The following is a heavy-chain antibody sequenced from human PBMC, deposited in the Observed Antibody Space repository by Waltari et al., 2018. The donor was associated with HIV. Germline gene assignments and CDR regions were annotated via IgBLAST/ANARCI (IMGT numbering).Heavy chain of an antibody. J-gene: IGHJ2*01. CDR3: AVGHYYGSVSYSQSDWYFDL. CDR1: GYTFTSYD. CDR2: MKLNTCNT. V-gene: IGHV1-8*01. D-gene: IGHD3-10*01. Sequence: QVQLVQSGAEVNKPGASVKVSCKASGYTFTSYDINLVRQATGQGLEWLGWMKLNTCNTAYAQKFQGKLPKTRNTTISTAYMGLSNVRSADTAVYYCAVGHYYGSVSYSQSDWYFDLWGRGTLVTVSS.